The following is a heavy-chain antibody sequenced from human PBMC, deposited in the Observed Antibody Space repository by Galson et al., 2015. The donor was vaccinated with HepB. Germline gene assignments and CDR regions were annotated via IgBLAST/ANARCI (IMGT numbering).Heavy chain of an antibody. D-gene: IGHD3-3*01. Sequence: SLRLSCAASGFTFSSYAMHWVRQAPGKGLEWVAVISYDGSNKYYADSVKGRFTISRDNSKNTLYLQMNSLRAEDTAVYYCASYYDFWSGYTGYFDYWGQGTLVTVSS. CDR3: ASYYDFWSGYTGYFDY. V-gene: IGHV3-30-3*01. CDR1: GFTFSSYA. CDR2: ISYDGSNK. J-gene: IGHJ4*02.